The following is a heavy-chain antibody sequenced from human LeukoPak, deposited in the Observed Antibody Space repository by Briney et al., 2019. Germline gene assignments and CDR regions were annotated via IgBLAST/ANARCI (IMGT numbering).Heavy chain of an antibody. Sequence: SETLSLTCTVSGAPINSSNFYWGWIRQPPGKGLESVGSVSSTGSTYSNPSLNSRVTISVDTSKNQFSLKLNSVTAADTAVYYRARQGTMTRGGYWLDPWGQGTLVTVSS. CDR3: ARQGTMTRGGYWLDP. J-gene: IGHJ5*02. D-gene: IGHD3-10*01. V-gene: IGHV4-39*01. CDR1: GAPINSSNFY. CDR2: VSSTGST.